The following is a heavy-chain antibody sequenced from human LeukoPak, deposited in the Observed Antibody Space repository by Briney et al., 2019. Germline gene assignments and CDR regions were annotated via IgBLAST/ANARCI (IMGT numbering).Heavy chain of an antibody. D-gene: IGHD3-3*01. Sequence: SQTLSLTCTVSGGSISSGDYYWSWIRQPPGKGLEWIGYIYYSGSTYYNPSLKSRVTISLDTSKNQFSLNLSSVTAADTAVYYCARTSTYYDFWSGYRDFDYWGRGTLVTVSS. CDR3: ARTSTYYDFWSGYRDFDY. CDR1: GGSISSGDYY. CDR2: IYYSGST. V-gene: IGHV4-30-4*08. J-gene: IGHJ4*02.